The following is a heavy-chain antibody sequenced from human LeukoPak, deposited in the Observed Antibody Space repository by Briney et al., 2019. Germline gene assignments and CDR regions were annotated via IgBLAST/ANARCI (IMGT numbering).Heavy chain of an antibody. CDR3: ARSGIRAFDI. J-gene: IGHJ3*02. CDR2: IYYNGNT. CDR1: GGSISSGGYY. Sequence: KASETLSLTCSVYGGSISSGGYYWSWIRKHPGKGQDWIGYIYYNGNTYYNPSLKSRVNISVDTSTNQFSLKLSSVTAADTAVYYCARSGIRAFDIWGQGTMVTVSS. V-gene: IGHV4-31*03.